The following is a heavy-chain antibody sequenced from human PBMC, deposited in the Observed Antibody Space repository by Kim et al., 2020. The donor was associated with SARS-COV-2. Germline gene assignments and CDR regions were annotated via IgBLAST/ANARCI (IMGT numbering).Heavy chain of an antibody. CDR2: ICYDGNKK. CDR3: ARAANSSSSRDYYYGMDV. Sequence: GGSLRLSCAASGFTFSSYGMHWVRQAPGKGLEWVAVICYDGNKKYYADSVKGRFTISRDNAKNTLYLQMNSLRAEDTAVYYCARAANSSSSRDYYYGMDVWGQGTTVTVSS. V-gene: IGHV3-33*01. D-gene: IGHD6-6*01. CDR1: GFTFSSYG. J-gene: IGHJ6*02.